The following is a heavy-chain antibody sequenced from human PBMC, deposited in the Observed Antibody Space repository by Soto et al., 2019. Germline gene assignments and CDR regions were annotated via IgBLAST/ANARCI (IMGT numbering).Heavy chain of an antibody. D-gene: IGHD3-16*01. CDR2: IWYDGSNK. V-gene: IGHV3-33*01. CDR3: VRWGPDKALDY. CDR1: GFTFSSHG. Sequence: QVQVVESGGGVVQPGRSLRLSCAASGFTFSSHGIHWVRQAPGKGLEWVAVIWYDGSNKIYAESARGRFTISRDNSKNTAYLQMNSLRAEDTAVYYCVRWGPDKALDYWGLGTLVTVSS. J-gene: IGHJ4*02.